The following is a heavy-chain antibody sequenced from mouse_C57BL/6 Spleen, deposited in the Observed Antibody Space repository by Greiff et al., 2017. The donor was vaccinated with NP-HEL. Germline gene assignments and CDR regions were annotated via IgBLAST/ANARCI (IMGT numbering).Heavy chain of an antibody. CDR2: ISDGGSYT. D-gene: IGHD2-5*01. CDR1: GFTFSSYA. Sequence: EVQRVESGGGLVKPGGSLKLSCAASGFTFSSYAMSWVRQTPKKRLEWVATISDGGSYTYYPDNVKGRFTIARANAKNNLYLQMSHLKSEDTAMYYCARDTLEVHSNSWFAYWGQGTLVTVSA. J-gene: IGHJ3*01. CDR3: ARDTLEVHSNSWFAY. V-gene: IGHV5-4*01.